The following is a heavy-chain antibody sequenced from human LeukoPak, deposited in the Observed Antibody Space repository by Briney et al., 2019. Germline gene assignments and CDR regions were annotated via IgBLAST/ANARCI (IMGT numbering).Heavy chain of an antibody. Sequence: ASVRVSCKASGGTFSSYAISWVRQAPGQGLEWVGGIIPIFGTANYAQKFQGRVTITADESTSTAYKELSSLRSEDTAVYYCARDPYSSSWYSSTVWFDPWGQGALVTVSS. V-gene: IGHV1-69*13. CDR2: IIPIFGTA. CDR3: ARDPYSSSWYSSTVWFDP. J-gene: IGHJ5*02. D-gene: IGHD6-13*01. CDR1: GGTFSSYA.